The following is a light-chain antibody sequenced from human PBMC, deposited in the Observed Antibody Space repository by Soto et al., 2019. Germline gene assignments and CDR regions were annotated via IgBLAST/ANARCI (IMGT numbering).Light chain of an antibody. CDR1: QSVGKY. J-gene: IGKJ3*01. CDR2: ETS. Sequence: EIVLTQSPATVSLSPGERATLSCRASQSVGKYLAWYQQKTGQAPRLLIYETSNRATGIPARFSGSGSGTDFTLTISSLEPEDFAVYYCQQRSNWLFGPGTKVDLK. V-gene: IGKV3-11*01. CDR3: QQRSNWL.